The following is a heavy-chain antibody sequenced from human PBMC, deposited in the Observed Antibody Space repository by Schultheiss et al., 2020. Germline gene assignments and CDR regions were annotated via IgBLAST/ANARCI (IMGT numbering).Heavy chain of an antibody. Sequence: GESLKISCAASGFTFSSYWMYWVRQGPGKGLIWVSRFNGDGGSTSYADSVKGRFTISRDNAKNSLYLQMSSLRAEDTAVYYCVKVGRGAVRGDYWGQGNLVTVSS. V-gene: IGHV3-74*01. CDR3: VKVGRGAVRGDY. CDR2: FNGDGGST. D-gene: IGHD3-10*01. CDR1: GFTFSSYW. J-gene: IGHJ4*02.